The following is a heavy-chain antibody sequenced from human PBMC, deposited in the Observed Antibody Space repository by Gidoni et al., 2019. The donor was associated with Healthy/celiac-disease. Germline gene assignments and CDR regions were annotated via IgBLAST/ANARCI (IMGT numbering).Heavy chain of an antibody. D-gene: IGHD2-15*01. CDR2: ISSSGGST. J-gene: IGHJ4*02. Sequence: EVQLLESGGGLVQPGGYLRLSCAASGSTFSSYAMSWVRQAPGKGLEWVSAISSSGGSTYYADSVKGRFTISRDNSKNTLYLQMNSLRAEYTAVYYCATGWGWVAATDYFDYWGQGTLVTVSS. CDR1: GSTFSSYA. CDR3: ATGWGWVAATDYFDY. V-gene: IGHV3-23*01.